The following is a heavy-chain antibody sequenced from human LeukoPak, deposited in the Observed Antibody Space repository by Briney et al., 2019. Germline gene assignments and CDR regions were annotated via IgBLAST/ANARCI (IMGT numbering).Heavy chain of an antibody. D-gene: IGHD2-15*01. V-gene: IGHV1-58*01. J-gene: IGHJ5*02. Sequence: SVKVSCKASGFTFTSSAVQWVRQARGQRLEWIGWIVVGSGNTNYAQKFQERVTITRDMSTSTAYMELSSLRSEDTAVYYCARRTYCSGGRCYGENWFDPWGQGTLVTVSS. CDR2: IVVGSGNT. CDR3: ARRTYCSGGRCYGENWFDP. CDR1: GFTFTSSA.